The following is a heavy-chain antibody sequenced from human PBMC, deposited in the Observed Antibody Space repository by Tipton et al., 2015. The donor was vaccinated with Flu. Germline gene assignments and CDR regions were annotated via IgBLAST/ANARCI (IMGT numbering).Heavy chain of an antibody. V-gene: IGHV3-23*01. CDR3: AKDGGSRFLEWLLY. CDR1: GFTFSSYA. Sequence: SLRLSCAASGFTFSSYAMSWVRQAPGRGLEWVAGISGTVISTYYADSVKGRFTISRDNVRNTLYLQMNSLGAEDTAVYYCAKDGGSRFLEWLLYWGQGALVTVSS. CDR2: ISGTVIST. J-gene: IGHJ4*02. D-gene: IGHD3-3*01.